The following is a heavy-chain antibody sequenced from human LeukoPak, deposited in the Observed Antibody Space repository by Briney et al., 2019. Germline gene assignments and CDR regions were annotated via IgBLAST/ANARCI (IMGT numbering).Heavy chain of an antibody. CDR1: GFTFSSYG. J-gene: IGHJ6*03. CDR3: AKDSTRFVGMDV. D-gene: IGHD3-16*01. CDR2: IWYDGSNK. V-gene: IGHV3-33*06. Sequence: GGSLRLSCAASGFTFSSYGMHWVRQAPGKGLEWVAVIWYDGSNKYYADSVKGRFTISRDNSKNTLYLQMNSLRAEDTAVYYRAKDSTRFVGMDVWGKGTTVTVSS.